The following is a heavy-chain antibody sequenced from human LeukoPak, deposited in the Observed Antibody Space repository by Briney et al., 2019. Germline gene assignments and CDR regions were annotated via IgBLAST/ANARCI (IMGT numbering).Heavy chain of an antibody. V-gene: IGHV3-9*01. J-gene: IGHJ6*02. CDR3: AKDINYDYYYGMNV. CDR1: GFTFDDYA. CDR2: ISWNSGSI. Sequence: PGRSLRLSCAASGFTFDDYAMHWVRHAPGKGLEWVSGISWNSGSIGYADSVKGRFTISRDNAKNSLYLQMNSLRAEDAALYYCAKDINYDYYYGMNVWGQGTTVTVSS.